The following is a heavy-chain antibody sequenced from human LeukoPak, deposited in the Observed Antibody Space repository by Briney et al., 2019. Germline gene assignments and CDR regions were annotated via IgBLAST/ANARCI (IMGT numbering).Heavy chain of an antibody. V-gene: IGHV3-23*01. CDR2: FSGSGGST. J-gene: IGHJ4*02. D-gene: IGHD5-24*01. CDR1: GFTFSSYA. CDR3: AKEGWLQSWDY. Sequence: PGGSLRLSCAASGFTFSSYAMSWVRQAPGKGLECISGFSGSGGSTYYADSVKGRFTISRDNSKNTLYLQMNSLRAEDTAVYYCAKEGWLQSWDYWGQGTLVTVSS.